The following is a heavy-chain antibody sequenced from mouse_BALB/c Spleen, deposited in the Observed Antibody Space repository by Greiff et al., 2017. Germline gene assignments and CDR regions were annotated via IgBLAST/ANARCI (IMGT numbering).Heavy chain of an antibody. V-gene: IGHV5-6-5*01. J-gene: IGHJ1*01. CDR1: GFTFSSYA. CDR2: ISSGGST. D-gene: IGHD1-1*01. Sequence: EVQGVESGGGLVKPGGSLKLSCAASGFTFSSYAMSWVRQTPEKRLEWVASISSGGSTYYPDSVKGRFTISRDNARNILYLQMSSLRSEDTAMYYCARGGYGSSYAWYFDVWGAGTTVTVSS. CDR3: ARGGYGSSYAWYFDV.